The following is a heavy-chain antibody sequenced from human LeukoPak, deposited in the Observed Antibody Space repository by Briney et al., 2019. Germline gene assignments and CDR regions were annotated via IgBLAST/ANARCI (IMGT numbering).Heavy chain of an antibody. D-gene: IGHD4-11*01. Sequence: ASVKVSCKASGYTFTIYAMHWGRQAPEQRLGGRGWINAGNGNTKYSQEFQGRVTITRDTSASTAYMELSSLRSEDMAVYYCARGGGRSTSGLPYYFDYWGQGTLVTVSS. V-gene: IGHV1-3*03. J-gene: IGHJ4*02. CDR2: INAGNGNT. CDR3: ARGGGRSTSGLPYYFDY. CDR1: GYTFTIYA.